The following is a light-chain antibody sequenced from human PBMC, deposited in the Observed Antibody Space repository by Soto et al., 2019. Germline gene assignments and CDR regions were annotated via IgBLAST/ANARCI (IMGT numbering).Light chain of an antibody. J-gene: IGKJ4*01. V-gene: IGKV3-15*01. CDR3: QQYNSWPPLT. CDR1: QNVNSN. CDR2: GAS. Sequence: EIVMTHSPATVSVSPGERATLSCRASQNVNSNLAWYQQKPGQPPRLLIYGASTRATGVPARFSGSGSGTEFTLTINSLQSEDFAVYYCQQYNSWPPLTFGGGTKVDIK.